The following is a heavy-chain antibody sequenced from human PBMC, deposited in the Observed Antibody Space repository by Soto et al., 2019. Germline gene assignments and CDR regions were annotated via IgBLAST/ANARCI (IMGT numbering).Heavy chain of an antibody. CDR3: ARAGWILYPHGAFDI. Sequence: GGSLRLSCAASGFTFSSYSMNWVRQAPGKGLEWVSSISSSSSYIYYADSVKGRFTISRDNAKNSLYLQMNSLRAEDTAVYYCARAGWILYPHGAFDIWGQGTMVTVSS. CDR2: ISSSSSYI. V-gene: IGHV3-21*01. CDR1: GFTFSSYS. J-gene: IGHJ3*02. D-gene: IGHD2-2*03.